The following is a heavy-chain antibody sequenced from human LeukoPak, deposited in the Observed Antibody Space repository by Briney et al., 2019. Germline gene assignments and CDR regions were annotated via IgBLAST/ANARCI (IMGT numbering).Heavy chain of an antibody. CDR3: ARVFGGNIRHDAFDI. CDR1: GGTFSSYA. J-gene: IGHJ3*02. D-gene: IGHD4-23*01. V-gene: IGHV1-69*13. CDR2: IIPIFGTA. Sequence: SVKVFCKASGGTFSSYAISWVRQAPGQGLEWMGGIIPIFGTANYAQKFQGRVTITADESTSTAYMELSSLRSEDTAVYYCARVFGGNIRHDAFDIWGQGTMVTVSS.